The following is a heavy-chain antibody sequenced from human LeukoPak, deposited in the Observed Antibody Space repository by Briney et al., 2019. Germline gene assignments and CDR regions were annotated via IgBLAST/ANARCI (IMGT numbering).Heavy chain of an antibody. J-gene: IGHJ5*02. CDR3: VKDTYGEHDTFGS. Sequence: GGSLRLSCAASGFTFSSYGMHWVRQAPGKGLEWVTFIRYDGTKKFYADSVKGRFTISRDNSKNTLFLEMNSLRPEDTAIYYCVKDTYGEHDTFGSWGQGTLVTVSS. CDR1: GFTFSSYG. D-gene: IGHD4-17*01. V-gene: IGHV3-30*02. CDR2: IRYDGTKK.